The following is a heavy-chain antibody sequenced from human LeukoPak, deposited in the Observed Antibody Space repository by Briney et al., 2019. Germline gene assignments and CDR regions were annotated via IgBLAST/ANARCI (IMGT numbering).Heavy chain of an antibody. Sequence: GASVKVSCKASGGTFISYAISWVRQAPGQGLEWMGGIIPIFGTANYAQKFQGRVMITADESTSTAYMELSSLRSEDTAVYYCAGGPGPSYSGSYLDFMFDYWGQGTLVTVSS. V-gene: IGHV1-69*13. CDR3: AGGPGPSYSGSYLDFMFDY. J-gene: IGHJ4*02. CDR1: GGTFISYA. D-gene: IGHD1-26*01. CDR2: IIPIFGTA.